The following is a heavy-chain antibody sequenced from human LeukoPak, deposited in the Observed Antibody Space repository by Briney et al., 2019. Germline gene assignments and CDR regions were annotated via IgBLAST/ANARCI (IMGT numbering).Heavy chain of an antibody. CDR2: ISVYNGNT. Sequence: ASVKVSCKASGYTFTSYGVSWVRQAPGQGLEWMGWISVYNGNTDYAQNLQGRVTLTTDTSTSTAYMELRSLGSDDTAVYSRARKGPPGAAAGTGYFQHWGQGTLVTVSS. CDR3: ARKGPPGAAAGTGYFQH. V-gene: IGHV1-18*01. D-gene: IGHD6-13*01. J-gene: IGHJ1*01. CDR1: GYTFTSYG.